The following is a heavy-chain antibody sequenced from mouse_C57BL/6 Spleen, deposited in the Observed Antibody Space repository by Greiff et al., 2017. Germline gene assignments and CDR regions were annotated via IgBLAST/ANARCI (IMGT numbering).Heavy chain of an antibody. Sequence: QVQLQQPGAELVKPGASVKMSCKASGYTFTSYWITWVKQRPGQGLEWIGDIYPGSGSTNYNEKFKSKATLTVDTSSSTAYMQLSSLTSEDSAVYYCARYYGYDVGDYAMDYWGQGTSVTVSS. J-gene: IGHJ4*01. D-gene: IGHD2-2*01. V-gene: IGHV1-55*01. CDR2: IYPGSGST. CDR3: ARYYGYDVGDYAMDY. CDR1: GYTFTSYW.